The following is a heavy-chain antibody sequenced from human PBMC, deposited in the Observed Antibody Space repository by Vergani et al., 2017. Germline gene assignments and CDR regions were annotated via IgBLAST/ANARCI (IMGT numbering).Heavy chain of an antibody. CDR3: ARGSSSSPYYYDSSGYESYFDY. CDR1: GFTFSSYS. D-gene: IGHD3-22*01. V-gene: IGHV3-48*04. Sequence: EVQLVESGGGLVQPGGSLRLSCAASGFTFSSYSMNWVRQAPGKGLEWVSYISSSSSTIYYADSVKGRFTISRDNAKNSLYLQMNSLRAEDTAVYYCARGSSSSPYYYDSSGYESYFDYWGQGTLVTVSS. CDR2: ISSSSSTI. J-gene: IGHJ4*02.